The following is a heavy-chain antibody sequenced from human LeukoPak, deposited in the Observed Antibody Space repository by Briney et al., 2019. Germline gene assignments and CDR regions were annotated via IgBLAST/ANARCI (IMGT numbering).Heavy chain of an antibody. J-gene: IGHJ4*02. CDR3: ARIAAAAAFDY. CDR1: GGSFSGYY. Sequence: SETLSLTCAVYGGSFSGYYWSWIRQPPGKGLEWIGEINHSGSTNYNPSLKSRVTISVDTSKNQFSLKLSSVTAADTAVYYCARIAAAAAFDYWGQGTLVTVSS. CDR2: INHSGST. D-gene: IGHD6-13*01. V-gene: IGHV4-34*01.